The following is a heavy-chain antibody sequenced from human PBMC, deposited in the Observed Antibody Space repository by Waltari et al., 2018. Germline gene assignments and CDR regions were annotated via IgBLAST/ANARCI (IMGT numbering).Heavy chain of an antibody. Sequence: EVQLVQSGAEVKKPGESLKTSGEGSGSSFTRYWIGWVRQMPGKGLEWMGVSFPGDSNTKYSPSFRGQVTISADNSITTAYLQWSSLKASDTAIYFCARQPLHSYGIRHFDYWGQGTPVTVS. CDR3: ARQPLHSYGIRHFDY. CDR1: GSSFTRYW. V-gene: IGHV5-51*01. J-gene: IGHJ4*02. D-gene: IGHD5-18*01. CDR2: SFPGDSNT.